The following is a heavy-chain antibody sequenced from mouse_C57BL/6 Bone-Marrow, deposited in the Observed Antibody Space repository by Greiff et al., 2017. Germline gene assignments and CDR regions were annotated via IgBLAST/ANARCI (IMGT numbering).Heavy chain of an antibody. J-gene: IGHJ2*01. V-gene: IGHV5-17*01. Sequence: EVQLVESGGGLVKPGGSLKLSCAASGFTFSDYGMHWVRQAPEKGLEWVAYISSGSSTNYYADTVKGPFTISRDNAKNTLFLQMTSLRSEDTAMYYCATTGVDYWGQGTTLTVSS. CDR3: ATTGVDY. D-gene: IGHD4-1*02. CDR1: GFTFSDYG. CDR2: ISSGSSTN.